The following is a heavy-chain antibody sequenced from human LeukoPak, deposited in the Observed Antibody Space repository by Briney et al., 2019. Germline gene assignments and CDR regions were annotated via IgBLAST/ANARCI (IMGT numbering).Heavy chain of an antibody. Sequence: SSETLSLTCAVSGGSISSSNWWSWVRQPPGKGLEWIGEIYHSGSTNYNPSLKSRVTISVDKSKNQFSLKLSSVTAADTAVYYCARDLYDSSGYDLEITRIPSGYWGQGTLVTVSS. CDR1: GGSISSSNW. CDR2: IYHSGST. D-gene: IGHD3-22*01. J-gene: IGHJ4*02. CDR3: ARDLYDSSGYDLEITRIPSGY. V-gene: IGHV4-4*02.